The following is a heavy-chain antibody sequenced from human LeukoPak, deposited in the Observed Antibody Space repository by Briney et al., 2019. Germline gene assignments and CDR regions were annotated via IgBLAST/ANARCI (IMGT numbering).Heavy chain of an antibody. D-gene: IGHD3-3*01. Sequence: ASVKVSCKASGYTFTNYYMHWVRQAPGQGLEWMGRINPNSGGTNYAQKFQGRVTMTRGTSISTAYMELSRLRSDDTAVYYCARGGYDFVYYYYGMDVWGQGTTVTVSS. J-gene: IGHJ6*02. CDR3: ARGGYDFVYYYYGMDV. V-gene: IGHV1-2*06. CDR1: GYTFTNYY. CDR2: INPNSGGT.